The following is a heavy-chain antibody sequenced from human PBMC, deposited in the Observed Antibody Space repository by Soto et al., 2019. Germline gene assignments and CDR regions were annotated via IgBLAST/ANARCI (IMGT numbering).Heavy chain of an antibody. CDR1: GFTFSDYG. D-gene: IGHD5-18*01. CDR3: AREGYVDTAMVNPYFDY. Sequence: PGGPLRLSCAAPGFTFSDYGMHWVRQAPGKGLEWVAVIWNDGSNKYYADSVKGRFTISRDNSKNTLFLQMNSLRADDTAFYYCAREGYVDTAMVNPYFDYWGQGTLVTVSS. CDR2: IWNDGSNK. J-gene: IGHJ4*02. V-gene: IGHV3-33*01.